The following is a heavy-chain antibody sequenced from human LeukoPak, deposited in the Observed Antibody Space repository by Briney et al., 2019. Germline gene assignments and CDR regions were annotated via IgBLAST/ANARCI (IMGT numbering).Heavy chain of an antibody. V-gene: IGHV3-7*04. D-gene: IGHD2/OR15-2a*01. J-gene: IGHJ4*02. CDR2: INQDGTEK. Sequence: PGGSLRLSCVASGFTFSTYWMTWVRQAPGKGLEWVANINQDGTEKNYVDSVKGRFTISRDNAKNSLYLQMNTLRPEDTAVYYCARNMGDYWGQGTLVTVSS. CDR3: ARNMGDY. CDR1: GFTFSTYW.